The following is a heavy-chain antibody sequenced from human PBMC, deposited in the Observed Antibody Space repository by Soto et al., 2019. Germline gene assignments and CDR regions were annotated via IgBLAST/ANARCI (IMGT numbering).Heavy chain of an antibody. V-gene: IGHV3-23*01. CDR3: VKGGASYTSCWDAN. J-gene: IGHJ4*02. Sequence: VELLESGGGLVQPGGSLTLSCTASGFIFSNYPMNWVRQAPGKVLEWVSTIKDSGDDTYYLASVRGRFIISRDYSRNTLYLQMTSLRAEDTALYHCVKGGASYTSCWDANWGEGILVTVSS. D-gene: IGHD2-2*01. CDR1: GFIFSNYP. CDR2: IKDSGDDT.